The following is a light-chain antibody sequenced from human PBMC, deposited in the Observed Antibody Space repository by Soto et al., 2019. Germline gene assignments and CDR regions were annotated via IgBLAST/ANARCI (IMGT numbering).Light chain of an antibody. CDR1: QSISSRY. J-gene: IGKJ3*01. V-gene: IGKV3-20*01. CDR2: GAS. Sequence: EIVLTQSPGTLSLSPGERATLSCRASQSISSRYLAWYQQKPGQAPRLLIYGASSRATGIPDRFSGSGSGTDFTLTISRLEPEDFAVYYCKQYDSSFTFGPGTKVDIK. CDR3: KQYDSSFT.